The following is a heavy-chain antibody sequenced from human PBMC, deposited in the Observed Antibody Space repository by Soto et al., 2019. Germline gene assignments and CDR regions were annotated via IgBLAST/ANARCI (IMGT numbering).Heavy chain of an antibody. CDR2: ISAYNGNT. V-gene: IGHV1-18*01. J-gene: IGHJ4*02. Sequence: ASVKVSCKASGYTFTSYGISWVRQAPGQGLEWMGWISAYNGNTNYAQKLQGRVTMTTDTSTSTAYMELRSLRSDDTAVYYCARSIRGSLRFLEWSDNPYFDYWGQGTLGTVSS. D-gene: IGHD3-3*01. CDR1: GYTFTSYG. CDR3: ARSIRGSLRFLEWSDNPYFDY.